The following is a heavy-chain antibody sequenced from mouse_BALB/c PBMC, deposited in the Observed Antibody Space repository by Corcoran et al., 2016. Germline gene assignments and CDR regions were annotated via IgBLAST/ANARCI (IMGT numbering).Heavy chain of an antibody. CDR2: ISYDGNN. D-gene: IGHD1-1*01. CDR3: AREVYYGSSYCFAY. V-gene: IGHV3-6*02. J-gene: IGHJ3*01. CDR1: GYSITSGFY. Sequence: DVQLQESGPGLVKPSQSLSLTCSVTGYSITSGFYWNWIRQFPGDKLEWMGYISYDGNNNYNPSLKNRVSITRDTSKNQFFRNLNSVTTEDTATYYCAREVYYGSSYCFAYWGQGTLVTVSA.